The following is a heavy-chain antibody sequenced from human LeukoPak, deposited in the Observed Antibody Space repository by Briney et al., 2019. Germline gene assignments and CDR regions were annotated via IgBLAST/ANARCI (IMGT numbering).Heavy chain of an antibody. D-gene: IGHD3-22*01. CDR2: IYYSGST. V-gene: IGHV4-59*01. J-gene: IGHJ4*02. Sequence: SETLSLTCTVSGGSINNNYWTWIRQPPGKGLEWIGYIYYSGSTNYNPSLKSRVTISVDTSKNQFSLKLSSVTAADTAVYYCARGPDYYDSSGYFPRPYFDYWGQGTLVTVSS. CDR1: GGSINNNY. CDR3: ARGPDYYDSSGYFPRPYFDY.